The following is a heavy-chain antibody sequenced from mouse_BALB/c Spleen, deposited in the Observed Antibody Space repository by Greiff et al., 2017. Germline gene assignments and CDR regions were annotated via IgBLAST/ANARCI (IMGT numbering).Heavy chain of an antibody. J-gene: IGHJ2*01. V-gene: IGHV5-17*02. CDR3: ARNPLGAFGY. CDR2: ISSGSSTI. CDR1: GFTFSSFG. D-gene: IGHD3-1*01. Sequence: EVQVVESGGGLVQPGGSRKLSCAASGFTFSSFGMHWVRQAPEKGLEWVAYISSGSSTIYYADTVKGRFTISRDNPKNTLFLQMTSLRSEDTAMYYCARNPLGAFGYWGQGTTLTVSS.